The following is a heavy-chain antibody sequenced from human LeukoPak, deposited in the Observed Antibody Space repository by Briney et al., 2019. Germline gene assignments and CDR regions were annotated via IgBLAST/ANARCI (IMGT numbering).Heavy chain of an antibody. CDR2: MNPSSGKT. CDR3: ATDPEMATIRGDAFDI. D-gene: IGHD5-24*01. CDR1: GYTLTSYD. J-gene: IGHJ3*02. Sequence: ASVKVSCKASGYTLTSYDINWVRQATGQGLEWMGWMNPSSGKTGYAQKFQGRISMTRNTSISTAYMELSSLRSEDTAVYYCATDPEMATIRGDAFDIWGQGTMVTVSS. V-gene: IGHV1-8*01.